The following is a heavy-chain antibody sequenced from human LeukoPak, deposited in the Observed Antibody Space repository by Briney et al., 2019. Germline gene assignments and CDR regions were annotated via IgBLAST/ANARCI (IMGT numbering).Heavy chain of an antibody. CDR2: ISSSSSYI. D-gene: IGHD3-22*01. CDR3: ARDSESSGQY. J-gene: IGHJ4*02. CDR1: GFTFISYS. Sequence: GGFRRLSCAASGFTFISYSMNWVRQAPGKGLELFSPISSSSSYIYYSDSVMCLFTSSSNNAKNSLYLQMNSLRAEDTAVYYCARDSESSGQYWGQGTLVTVSS. V-gene: IGHV3-21*01.